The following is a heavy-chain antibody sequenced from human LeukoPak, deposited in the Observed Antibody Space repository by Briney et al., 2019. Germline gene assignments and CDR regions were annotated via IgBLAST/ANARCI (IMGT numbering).Heavy chain of an antibody. D-gene: IGHD3-3*01. J-gene: IGHJ3*02. CDR2: INTDGSST. Sequence: PGGSLRLSCAASGFTFSSYWMHWVRQAPGKGLVWVSRINTDGSSTSYADSVKGRFTISRDNAKNTLYLQMNSLRAEDTAVYYCAREGFLEWREAFDIWGQGTMVTVSS. CDR1: GFTFSSYW. CDR3: AREGFLEWREAFDI. V-gene: IGHV3-74*01.